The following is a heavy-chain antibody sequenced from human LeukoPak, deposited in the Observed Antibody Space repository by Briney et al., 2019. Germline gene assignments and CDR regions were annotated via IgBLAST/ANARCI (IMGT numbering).Heavy chain of an antibody. Sequence: GGSLRLSCAASGFTFSIYAMSWVRQAPGKGLEWVSTVSGSGHSTFYADSVKGRFTISRDNSKNTLYLQMSSLRAEDTAFYYCVKRGRFLEHPPYWGQGPRVTV. J-gene: IGHJ4*02. V-gene: IGHV3-23*01. D-gene: IGHD3-3*01. CDR3: VKRGRFLEHPPY. CDR1: GFTFSIYA. CDR2: VSGSGHST.